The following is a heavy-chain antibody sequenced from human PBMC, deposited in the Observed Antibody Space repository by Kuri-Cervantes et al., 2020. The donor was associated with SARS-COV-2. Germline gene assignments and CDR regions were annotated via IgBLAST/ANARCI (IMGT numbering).Heavy chain of an antibody. J-gene: IGHJ4*02. CDR3: ARAVKRFDY. V-gene: IGHV4-34*01. CDR2: INHSRST. D-gene: IGHD2/OR15-2a*01. Sequence: SQTLSLTCAVYGGSFSGYYWSWIRQPPGKGLEWIGEINHSRSTNYNPSLKSRVAISVDTSKNQFSLKLSSVTAADTAVYYCARAVKRFDYWGQGTLVTVSS. CDR1: GGSFSGYY.